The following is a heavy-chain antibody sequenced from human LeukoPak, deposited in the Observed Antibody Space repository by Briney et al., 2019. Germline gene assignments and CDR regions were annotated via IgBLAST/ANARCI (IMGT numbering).Heavy chain of an antibody. CDR2: ISGSGGST. D-gene: IGHD2-2*01. J-gene: IGHJ4*02. CDR1: GFTFSSYA. CDR3: AKDRKGYCSSTSCYARGVFDY. V-gene: IGHV3-23*01. Sequence: PGGSLRLSCAASGFTFSSYAMSWVRQAPGKGLEWVSAISGSGGSTYYADSVKGRFTISRDNSKNTLYLQMNSLRAEDTAVYYCAKDRKGYCSSTSCYARGVFDYWGQGTLVTVSS.